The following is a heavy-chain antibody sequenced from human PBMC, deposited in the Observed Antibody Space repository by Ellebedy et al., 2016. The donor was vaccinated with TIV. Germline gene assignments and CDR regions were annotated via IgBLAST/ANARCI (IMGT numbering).Heavy chain of an antibody. D-gene: IGHD3-22*01. CDR1: GFTFSSYG. Sequence: PGGSLRLSCAASGFTFSSYGMHWVRQAPGKGLGWVAVLWFDGSNKYPADSVKGRFTISRDNSKNTLYLHMNSLRAEDTAVYYCAIDRGTTMTVSDYWGQGTLVTVSS. V-gene: IGHV3-33*08. CDR3: AIDRGTTMTVSDY. J-gene: IGHJ4*02. CDR2: LWFDGSNK.